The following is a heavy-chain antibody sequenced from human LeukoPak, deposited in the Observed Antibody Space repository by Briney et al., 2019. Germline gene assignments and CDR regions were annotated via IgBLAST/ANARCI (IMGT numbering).Heavy chain of an antibody. V-gene: IGHV1-2*06. Sequence: ASVKVSCKASGYTFTGYYMRWLRQAPGQGLEWMGRINPNTGDTRYAGKFQGRVTMTRDTSIDTAYMELSGLRSDDTAVYYCARADWNDFDYWGQGTLVTVSS. CDR1: GYTFTGYY. CDR2: INPNTGDT. CDR3: ARADWNDFDY. J-gene: IGHJ4*02. D-gene: IGHD1-1*01.